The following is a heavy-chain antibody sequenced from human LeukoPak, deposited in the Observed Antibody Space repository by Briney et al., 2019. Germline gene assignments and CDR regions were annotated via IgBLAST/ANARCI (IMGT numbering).Heavy chain of an antibody. CDR2: IYYSGST. CDR3: ARAKGDYVWGSYRPYYFDY. Sequence: SETLSLTCTVSGGSISDYYWSWIRQPPGKGLEWIGYIYYSGSTNYNPSLKSRVTISVDTSKNQFSLKLSSVTAADTAVYYCARAKGDYVWGSYRPYYFDYWGQGTLVTVSS. D-gene: IGHD3-16*02. CDR1: GGSISDYY. V-gene: IGHV4-59*01. J-gene: IGHJ4*02.